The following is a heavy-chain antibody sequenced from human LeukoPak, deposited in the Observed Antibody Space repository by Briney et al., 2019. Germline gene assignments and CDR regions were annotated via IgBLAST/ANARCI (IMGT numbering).Heavy chain of an antibody. CDR1: GYTFTNFW. CDR3: ARHFRPDYYDSSGYYYTLGV. CDR2: IDPSDSYT. Sequence: GESLKISCKGSGYTFTNFWINWVRQMPGKGLEWMGRIDPSDSYTNYSPSFQGHVTISADKSISTAYLQWSSLKASDTAMYYCARHFRPDYYDSSGYYYTLGVWGQGTTVTVSS. D-gene: IGHD3-22*01. V-gene: IGHV5-10-1*01. J-gene: IGHJ6*02.